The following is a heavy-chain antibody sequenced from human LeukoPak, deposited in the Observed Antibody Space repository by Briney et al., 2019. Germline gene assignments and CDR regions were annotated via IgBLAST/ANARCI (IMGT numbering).Heavy chain of an antibody. D-gene: IGHD1-26*01. CDR2: ITDDGST. CDR1: GFTFSSAW. Sequence: GGSLRLSCAAPGFTFSSAWMHWVRQGPGTGLVWVSRITDDGSTTYADSVKGRFTISRDNAKNTLSLQMNSLRVEDTAVYYCVRDRVGPDYWGQGTLVTVSS. V-gene: IGHV3-74*03. J-gene: IGHJ4*02. CDR3: VRDRVGPDY.